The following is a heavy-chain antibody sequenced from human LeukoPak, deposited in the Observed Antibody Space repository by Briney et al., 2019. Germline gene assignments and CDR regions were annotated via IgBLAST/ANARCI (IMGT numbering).Heavy chain of an antibody. CDR2: IYPGDSDT. Sequence: GESLKISCKGSGYSFTSYWIGWVRQMPGKGLEWMGIIYPGDSDTRYSPSFRGQVTISADKSISIAYLQWSSLKAADTAMYYCARRRYGDYSEDWFDPWGQGTLVTVSS. CDR1: GYSFTSYW. J-gene: IGHJ5*02. D-gene: IGHD4-17*01. V-gene: IGHV5-51*01. CDR3: ARRRYGDYSEDWFDP.